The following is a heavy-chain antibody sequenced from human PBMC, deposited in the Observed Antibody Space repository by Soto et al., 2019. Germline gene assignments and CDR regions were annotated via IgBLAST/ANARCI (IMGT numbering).Heavy chain of an antibody. D-gene: IGHD3-16*02. V-gene: IGHV3-23*01. J-gene: IGHJ6*02. CDR3: AKAPSLGGVIVPYYYGMDV. CDR1: GFTFSSYA. CDR2: ISGSGGST. Sequence: GGSLRLSCAASGFTFSSYAMSWVRQAPGKGLEWVSAISGSGGSTYYADSVKGRFTISRDNSKNTLYLQMNSLRAEDTAVYYCAKAPSLGGVIVPYYYGMDVWGQGTTVTVSS.